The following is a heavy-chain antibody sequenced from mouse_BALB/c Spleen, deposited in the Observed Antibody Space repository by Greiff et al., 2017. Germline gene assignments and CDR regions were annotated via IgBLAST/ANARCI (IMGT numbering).Heavy chain of an antibody. CDR3: ARHERYPFAY. V-gene: IGHV5-6*02. CDR1: GFTFSSYG. Sequence: EVKLVESGGDLVKPGGSLKLSCAASGFTFSSYGMSWVRQTPDKRLEWVATISSGGSYTYYPDSVKGRFTISRDNAKNTLYLQMSSLKSEDTAMYYCARHERYPFAYWGQGTLVTVSA. D-gene: IGHD2-14*01. J-gene: IGHJ3*01. CDR2: ISSGGSYT.